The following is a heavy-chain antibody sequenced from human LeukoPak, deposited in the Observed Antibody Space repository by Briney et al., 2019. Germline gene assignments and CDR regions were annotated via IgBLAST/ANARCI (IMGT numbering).Heavy chain of an antibody. CDR1: GWCFSSYG. CDR3: ARAAIAPADPPTDY. Sequence: CGWCFSSYGMLGVGQAPGTGLEGVAVIWNNHSNNHNAPPLKGPFTIPRDNSKKPLYLQMNSLRAEDTAVYYCARAAIAPADPPTDYWGQGTLVTVSS. V-gene: IGHV3-33*01. CDR2: IWNNHSNN. D-gene: IGHD1-14*01. J-gene: IGHJ4*02.